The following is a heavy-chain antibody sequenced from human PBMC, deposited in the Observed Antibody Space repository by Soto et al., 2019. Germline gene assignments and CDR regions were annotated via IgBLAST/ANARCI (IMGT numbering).Heavy chain of an antibody. V-gene: IGHV1-18*01. J-gene: IGHJ4*02. D-gene: IGHD2-15*01. CDR1: GYTFTSYG. Sequence: QVHLVQSGAEVKKPGASVKVSWKASGYTFTSYGISWVRQAPGQGLEWMGWISVNNGDTNYAQKVQDRVTMTTDTSTSTAYMELRSLTSDDTAVYFCARDLGYCSGGSCPIDSWGQGTLVTVSS. CDR3: ARDLGYCSGGSCPIDS. CDR2: ISVNNGDT.